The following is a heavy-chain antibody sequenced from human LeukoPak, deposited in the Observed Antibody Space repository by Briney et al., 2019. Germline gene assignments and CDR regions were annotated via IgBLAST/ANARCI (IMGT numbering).Heavy chain of an antibody. CDR2: INPNSRVT. Sequence: ASVKVSFKGSGYNLTDYYMHWVRPAPGQGLEGMGSINPNSRVTNYAQKFQGRVTMTRDRSISTAYMELRSLRSDDTAVYYCARDHIVATMGGYWGQGTLVTVSS. CDR3: ARDHIVATMGGY. D-gene: IGHD5-12*01. V-gene: IGHV1-2*02. CDR1: GYNLTDYY. J-gene: IGHJ4*02.